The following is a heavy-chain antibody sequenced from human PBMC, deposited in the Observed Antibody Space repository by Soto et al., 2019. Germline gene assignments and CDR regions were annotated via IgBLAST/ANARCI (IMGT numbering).Heavy chain of an antibody. J-gene: IGHJ6*02. V-gene: IGHV3-21*01. Sequence: GGSLRLSCAASGFTFSSYSMNWVRQAPGKGLEWVSSISSSSSYIYYADSVKGRFTISRDNAKNSLYLQMNSLRAEDTAVYYCARDPRLHTYYYYYGMDVWGQGTKVTVSS. D-gene: IGHD2-2*02. CDR3: ARDPRLHTYYYYYGMDV. CDR2: ISSSSSYI. CDR1: GFTFSSYS.